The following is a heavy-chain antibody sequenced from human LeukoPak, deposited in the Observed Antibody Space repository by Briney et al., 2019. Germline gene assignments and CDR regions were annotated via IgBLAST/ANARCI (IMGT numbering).Heavy chain of an antibody. V-gene: IGHV7-4-1*02. J-gene: IGHJ4*02. D-gene: IGHD2-15*01. CDR3: ARAEVSCSRSTCFSY. Sequence: GASVKVSCKASGYTFTTYAMNCVRQAPGQGLECIGWINTNTGNPTYAQGFTGRFVFSLDTSVSTAYLKISSLKAEDTAVYYCARAEVSCSRSTCFSYWGQGTLVTVSS. CDR1: GYTFTTYA. CDR2: INTNTGNP.